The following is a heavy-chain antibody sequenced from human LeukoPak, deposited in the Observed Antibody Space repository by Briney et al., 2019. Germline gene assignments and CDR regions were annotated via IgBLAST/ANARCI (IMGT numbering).Heavy chain of an antibody. V-gene: IGHV1-8*03. J-gene: IGHJ4*02. CDR3: ARDGDYYGSGNFDY. D-gene: IGHD3-10*01. CDR1: GYTFSSYD. CDR2: MNPNSGNT. Sequence: VASVKVSCKAPGYTFSSYDINWVRQATGQGLEWMGWMNPNSGNTGYAQKFQGRVTITRNTSISTAYMELSSLRSEDTAVYYCARDGDYYGSGNFDYWGQGTLVTVSS.